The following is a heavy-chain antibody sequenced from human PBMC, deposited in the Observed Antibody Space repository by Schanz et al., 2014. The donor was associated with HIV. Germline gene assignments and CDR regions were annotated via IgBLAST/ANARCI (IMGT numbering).Heavy chain of an antibody. D-gene: IGHD3-9*01. J-gene: IGHJ4*02. CDR1: GFTFSSYA. Sequence: QVQLVESGGGVVQPGRSLRLSCAASGFTFSSYAMHWVRQAPGKGLEWVAVISYDGSNKYYADSVKGRFTISRDNSKNTLYLQMNSLRAEDTAVYYCAKGNYDILTGEFDYWGQGTLVSVSS. V-gene: IGHV3-30*04. CDR3: AKGNYDILTGEFDY. CDR2: ISYDGSNK.